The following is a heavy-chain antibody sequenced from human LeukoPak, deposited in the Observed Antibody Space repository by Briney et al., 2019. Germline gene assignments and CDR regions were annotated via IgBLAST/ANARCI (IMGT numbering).Heavy chain of an antibody. V-gene: IGHV5-51*01. CDR2: IYPGDSDT. CDR3: ARQGYSSGWSRVKGAFDI. CDR1: GYSFTSYW. Sequence: GESLKISCNGSGYSFTSYWIGCVRQMPRKGLEWMGIIYPGDSDTRYSPSFQGQVTISADKSISTAYLQWSSLKASDTAMYYCARQGYSSGWSRVKGAFDIWGQGTMVTVSS. J-gene: IGHJ3*02. D-gene: IGHD6-19*01.